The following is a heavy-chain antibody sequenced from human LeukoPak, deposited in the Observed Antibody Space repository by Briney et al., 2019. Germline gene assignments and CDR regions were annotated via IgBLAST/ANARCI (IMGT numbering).Heavy chain of an antibody. CDR2: IYSGSSA. J-gene: IGHJ4*02. CDR3: ARVVRLLEWLPRFGSYFDY. CDR1: GFTFSSYA. D-gene: IGHD3-3*01. Sequence: GGSLRLSCAASGFTFSSYAMSWVRQAPGKGLEWVSVIYSGSSAYYADSVKGRFTISRDNSKNTLYLQMNSLRAEDTGVYYCARVVRLLEWLPRFGSYFDYWGQGTLVTVSS. V-gene: IGHV3-53*01.